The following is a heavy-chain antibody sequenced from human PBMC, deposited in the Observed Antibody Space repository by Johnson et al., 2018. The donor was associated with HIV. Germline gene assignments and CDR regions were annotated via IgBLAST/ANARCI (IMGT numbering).Heavy chain of an antibody. V-gene: IGHV3-NL1*01. D-gene: IGHD6-25*01. CDR3: VKEAADDAFDI. Sequence: VQLVESGGRVVRPGGSLTLSCAASGFSFDDYGMTWVRQIAGKGLEWVSVIYSGGSTYYADSVKGRFTISRDNSKNTLYLQMNSLRAEDTAVYSCVKEAADDAFDIWGQGTMVTVSS. CDR2: IYSGGST. CDR1: GFSFDDYG. J-gene: IGHJ3*02.